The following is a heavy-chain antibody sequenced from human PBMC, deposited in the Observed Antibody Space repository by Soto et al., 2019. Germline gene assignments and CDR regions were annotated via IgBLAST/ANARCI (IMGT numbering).Heavy chain of an antibody. V-gene: IGHV1-18*04. J-gene: IGHJ5*02. CDR3: ARSFLRITMIITPYRFDP. D-gene: IGHD3-22*01. CDR2: ISAYNGNT. CDR1: GYTFTSYG. Sequence: ASVKVSCKASGYTFTSYGISWVRQAPGQGLEWMGWISAYNGNTNYAQKLQGRVTMTTDTSTSTAYMELRSLRSDDTAVYYCARSFLRITMIITPYRFDPWGQGTLVTVS.